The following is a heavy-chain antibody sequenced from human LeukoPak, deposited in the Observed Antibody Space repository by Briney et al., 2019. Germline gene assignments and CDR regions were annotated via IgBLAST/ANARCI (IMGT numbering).Heavy chain of an antibody. D-gene: IGHD6-6*01. CDR3: ARGFWVAARPYFDY. Sequence: SQTLSLTCGVSGASISSGGYSWSWIRQPPGKGLECIGFIYHTGSAYYNPSLKSRVTISVDTSKNQFSLKLSSVTAADTAVYYCARGFWVAARPYFDYWGQGTLVTVSS. J-gene: IGHJ4*02. CDR2: IYHTGSA. V-gene: IGHV4-30-2*01. CDR1: GASISSGGYS.